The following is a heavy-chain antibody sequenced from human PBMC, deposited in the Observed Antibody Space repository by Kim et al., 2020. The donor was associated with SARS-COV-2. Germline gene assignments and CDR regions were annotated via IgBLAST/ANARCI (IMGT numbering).Heavy chain of an antibody. V-gene: IGHV3-23*01. D-gene: IGHD2-2*01. CDR3: TKRLSGTSPYDY. Sequence: SADSGKGRFTIPRDNSKNTVYLQMNNRRAEDTAVYYGTKRLSGTSPYDYWGQGTLVTVSS. J-gene: IGHJ4*02.